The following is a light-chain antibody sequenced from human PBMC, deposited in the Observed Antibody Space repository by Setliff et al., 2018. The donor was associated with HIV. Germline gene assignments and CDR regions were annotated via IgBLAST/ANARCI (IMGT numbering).Light chain of an antibody. J-gene: IGLJ1*01. CDR2: DVS. CDR1: SSDVGGYNY. CDR3: SSYAGSSTFPYV. Sequence: QSALTQPASVSGSPGQSITISCTGTSSDVGGYNYVSWYQQHPGKAPKLMIYDVSNRPSGVSNRFSGPKSGNTTSLTISGLQAEDEADYYCSSYAGSSTFPYVFGTGTKVTVL. V-gene: IGLV2-14*03.